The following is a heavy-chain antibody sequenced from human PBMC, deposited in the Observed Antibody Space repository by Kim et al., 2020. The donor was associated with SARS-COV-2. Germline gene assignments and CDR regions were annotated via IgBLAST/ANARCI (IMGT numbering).Heavy chain of an antibody. CDR3: TRAGGWY. Sequence: LSLTCAASGLTISSYWMSWVRQAPGKGLEWVANIRQDGNEKYYVDSVKGRFTISRDNAKNSLYLQMNRLRVEDTAVYYCTRAGGWYWGQGSLVTVSS. J-gene: IGHJ4*02. V-gene: IGHV3-7*03. CDR1: GLTISSYW. CDR2: IRQDGNEK. D-gene: IGHD3-16*01.